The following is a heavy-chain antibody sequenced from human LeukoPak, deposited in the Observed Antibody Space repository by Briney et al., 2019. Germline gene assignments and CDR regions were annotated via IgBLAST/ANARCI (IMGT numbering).Heavy chain of an antibody. J-gene: IGHJ3*02. CDR3: ARGVSSSWYPQNPLHDAFDI. V-gene: IGHV3-33*01. CDR2: LWSYGSNK. CDR1: GFTFSSYC. D-gene: IGHD6-13*01. Sequence: GGSLTLSCGASGFTFSSYCMNWVRQAPAKGLEWVEVLWSYGSNKYYADSVKGRFTISRENAKNSLYLQMNSLRAGDTAVYYCARGVSSSWYPQNPLHDAFDIWGQGTMVTVSS.